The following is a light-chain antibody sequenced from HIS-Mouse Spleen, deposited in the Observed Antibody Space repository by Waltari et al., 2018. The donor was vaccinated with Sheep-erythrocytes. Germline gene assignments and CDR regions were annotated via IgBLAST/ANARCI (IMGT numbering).Light chain of an antibody. CDR3: CSYAGSYNHV. V-gene: IGLV2-11*01. CDR2: DVS. Sequence: QSALTQPRSVSGSPGQSVTISCPGTSSDVGGYNHFSWYQQHPGKAPKLMLYDVSKRPSGVPDRFSGSKSGNTASLTISGLQAEDEADYYCCSYAGSYNHVFATGTKVTVL. J-gene: IGLJ1*01. CDR1: SSDVGGYNH.